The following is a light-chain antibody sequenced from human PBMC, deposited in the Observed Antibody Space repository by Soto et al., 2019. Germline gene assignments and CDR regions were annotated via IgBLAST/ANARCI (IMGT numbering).Light chain of an antibody. CDR3: HQSCSTPLT. CDR2: AAS. CDR1: QSISSY. V-gene: IGKV1-39*01. Sequence: DIQMTQSPSSLSASVGDRVTITCRASQSISSYLNWYQQKPGKAPKLLIYAASSLQSGVPSRFSGSGSGTDFTLTISSLQPEDFATYYCHQSCSTPLTFGGGTKVEIK. J-gene: IGKJ4*01.